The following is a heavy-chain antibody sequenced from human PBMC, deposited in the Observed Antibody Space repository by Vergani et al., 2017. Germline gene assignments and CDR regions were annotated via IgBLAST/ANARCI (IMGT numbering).Heavy chain of an antibody. CDR3: AKVSRRGSIPD. J-gene: IGHJ4*02. CDR1: GDSITSGDYF. D-gene: IGHD2-21*01. V-gene: IGHV4-30-4*08. Sequence: QVQLLESGPGLVKPSQTLSLTCSVSGDSITSGDYFWSWIRQSPGKGLEWIGYIYNRVTTYYNPSLKSRVTISEDTSKNQFSLTLVSVTATDTALYYCAKVSRRGSIPDWGQGILVTVSS. CDR2: IYNRVTT.